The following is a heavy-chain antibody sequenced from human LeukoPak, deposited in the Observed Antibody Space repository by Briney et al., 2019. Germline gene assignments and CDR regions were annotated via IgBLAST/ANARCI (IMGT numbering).Heavy chain of an antibody. CDR3: ASPEGSGWYNKFDY. D-gene: IGHD6-19*01. CDR2: IIPIFGTA. Sequence: GASVKVSCKASGGTFSSYAISWVRQAPGQGLEWMGGIIPIFGTANYAQKFQGRVTITTDESTSTAYMELSSLRSEDTAVYYYASPEGSGWYNKFDYWGQGTLVTVSS. CDR1: GGTFSSYA. V-gene: IGHV1-69*05. J-gene: IGHJ4*02.